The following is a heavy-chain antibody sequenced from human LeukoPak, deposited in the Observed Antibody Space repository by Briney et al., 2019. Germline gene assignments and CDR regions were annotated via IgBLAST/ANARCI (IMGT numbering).Heavy chain of an antibody. D-gene: IGHD2-2*01. CDR1: GYTFTSYD. J-gene: IGHJ4*02. V-gene: IGHV1-8*01. CDR2: MSPNSGDT. CDR3: VRGPPSWGFDF. Sequence: ASVTVSCKASGYTFTSYDINWVRHATGQGLEWMGWMSPNSGDTGYAQKFQGRVTMTRDTSISTAFMELTSLKSEDRAVYYCVRGPPSWGFDFWGQGALVTVSS.